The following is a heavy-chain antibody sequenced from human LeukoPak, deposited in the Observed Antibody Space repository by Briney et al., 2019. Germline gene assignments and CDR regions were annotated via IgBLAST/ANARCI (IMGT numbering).Heavy chain of an antibody. CDR2: IGGGGTT. Sequence: PGGSLRLSCAASGFTFSSYAMSWVRQAPGEGLEWVSAIGGGGTTYYADSVKGRFTISRDNSKNTLYLQMNSLRAEDTAVYYCAKRGIAVAGDGRSGNYFEFWGQGTLVTVSS. CDR3: AKRGIAVAGDGRSGNYFEF. J-gene: IGHJ4*02. V-gene: IGHV3-23*01. CDR1: GFTFSSYA. D-gene: IGHD6-19*01.